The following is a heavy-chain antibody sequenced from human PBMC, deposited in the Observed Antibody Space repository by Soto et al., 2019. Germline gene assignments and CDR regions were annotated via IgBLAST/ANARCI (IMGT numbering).Heavy chain of an antibody. Sequence: SGKVSCKASGGTFSSYAISWVRQAPGQGLEWMGGIIPIFGTANYAQKFQGRVTITADKSTSTAYMELSSLRSEDTAVYYCARDVVVVPAADPSLNWFDPWGQGTLVTVSS. D-gene: IGHD2-2*01. CDR1: GGTFSSYA. V-gene: IGHV1-69*06. CDR3: ARDVVVVPAADPSLNWFDP. J-gene: IGHJ5*02. CDR2: IIPIFGTA.